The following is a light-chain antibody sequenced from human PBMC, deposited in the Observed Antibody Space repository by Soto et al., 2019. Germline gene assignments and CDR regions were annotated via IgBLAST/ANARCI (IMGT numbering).Light chain of an antibody. Sequence: DIQMTQSPSILSASVGSRVTITCRASQSISSWLGWYQQKPGKAPNLLIHKASHLESGVPSRFSGSGSGTEFTLTISSLRPGDFATYYCQHYNTYPWTFGQGTKVEIK. CDR2: KAS. CDR1: QSISSW. CDR3: QHYNTYPWT. J-gene: IGKJ1*01. V-gene: IGKV1-5*03.